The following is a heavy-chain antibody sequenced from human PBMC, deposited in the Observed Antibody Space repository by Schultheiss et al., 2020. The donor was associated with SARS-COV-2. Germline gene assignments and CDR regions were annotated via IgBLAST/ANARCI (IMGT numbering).Heavy chain of an antibody. CDR3: AKGRGYDYYYMDV. CDR2: ISGSGGST. J-gene: IGHJ6*03. CDR1: GFTFDDYA. D-gene: IGHD3-16*01. Sequence: GGSLRLSCAASGFTFDDYAMHRVRQAPGKGLEWVSGISGSGGSTYYADSVKGRFTISRDNSKNTLYLQMNSLRAEDTAVYYCAKGRGYDYYYMDVWGKGTTVTVSS. V-gene: IGHV3-23*01.